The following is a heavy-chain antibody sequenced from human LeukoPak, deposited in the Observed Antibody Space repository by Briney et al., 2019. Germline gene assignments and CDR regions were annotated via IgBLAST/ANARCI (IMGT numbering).Heavy chain of an antibody. V-gene: IGHV3-74*01. D-gene: IGHD4-17*01. CDR3: ARDNYGDYEDY. CDR2: INSDGSST. Sequence: GGSLRLSCAASGFTFSSYWMHWVRQAPGKGLVWVSRINSDGSSTSYADSVKGRFTISRDNAKNTLYLQMNSLRAEDTAVYYWARDNYGDYEDYWGQGTLVTVSS. J-gene: IGHJ4*02. CDR1: GFTFSSYW.